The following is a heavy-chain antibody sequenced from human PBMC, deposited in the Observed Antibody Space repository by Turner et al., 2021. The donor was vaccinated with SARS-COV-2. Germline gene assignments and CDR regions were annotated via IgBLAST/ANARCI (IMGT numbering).Heavy chain of an antibody. D-gene: IGHD6-6*01. V-gene: IGHV3-30*18. CDR3: AKLLWQLVSPAGDFDY. CDR1: GFTFSSYG. J-gene: IGHJ4*02. Sequence: QVQLVESGGGVVQPWRSLRLPCAASGFTFSSYGMHWVRQAPGKWLEWVAVISYDGSNKYYADSVKGRFTISRDNSKNTLYLQMNSLRAEDTAVYYCAKLLWQLVSPAGDFDYWGQGTLVTVSS. CDR2: ISYDGSNK.